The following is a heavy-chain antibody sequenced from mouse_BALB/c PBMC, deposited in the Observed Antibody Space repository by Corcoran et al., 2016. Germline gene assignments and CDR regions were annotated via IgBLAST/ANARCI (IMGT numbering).Heavy chain of an antibody. Sequence: EEQLQQSGAELVKPGAAVKLSCTASGLNIKDTYMHWGKQRPEQGLEWIGRIDPANGNTKYDPKFQGKATITADTSSNTAYLQLSSLTSEDTAVYYCARGNYGDWFAYWGQGTLVTVSA. CDR1: GLNIKDTY. J-gene: IGHJ3*01. V-gene: IGHV14-3*02. CDR2: IDPANGNT. CDR3: ARGNYGDWFAY. D-gene: IGHD2-1*01.